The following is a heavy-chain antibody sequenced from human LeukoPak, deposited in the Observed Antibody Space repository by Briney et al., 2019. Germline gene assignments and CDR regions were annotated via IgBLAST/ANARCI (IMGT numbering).Heavy chain of an antibody. J-gene: IGHJ3*02. CDR1: GLTFSDYY. CDR2: ITSSGDAI. CDR3: ARYSLSDALDI. D-gene: IGHD4-11*01. V-gene: IGHV3-11*01. Sequence: GGSLRLSCVASGLTFSDYYMSWIRQAPGKGLEWVSYITSSGDAIYSADSVKGRFTISRDNAKNSLYLQMNSLRAEDTAVYYCARYSLSDALDIWGQGTMVTVSS.